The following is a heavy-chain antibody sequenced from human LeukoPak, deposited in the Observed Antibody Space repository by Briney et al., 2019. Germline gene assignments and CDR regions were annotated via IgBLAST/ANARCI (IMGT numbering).Heavy chain of an antibody. J-gene: IGHJ3*02. CDR3: ARIGINSFDI. CDR1: GFSFTTYS. Sequence: NPGGSLRLSCAASGFSFTTYSMNWVRQSAKGLEWISSISSSGSYIYYGASVKGRFTISRDNAKNSVYLQMNSLRVEDTAVYFCARIGINSFDIWGQGTKVTVSS. V-gene: IGHV3-21*01. D-gene: IGHD2-21*01. CDR2: ISSSGSYI.